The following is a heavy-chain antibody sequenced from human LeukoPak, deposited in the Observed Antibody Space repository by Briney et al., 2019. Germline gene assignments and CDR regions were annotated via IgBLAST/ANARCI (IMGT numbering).Heavy chain of an antibody. CDR2: ITDTGGAT. CDR3: AKMAKTSRDY. J-gene: IGHJ4*02. Sequence: XSCXXXKFPXXXYTMSWVRQAPGKGLEWVSTITDTGGATYYADSVKGRFTISRDNSKSTLYLQMDSLRADDTAVYYCAKMAKTSRDYWGQGTLVTVSS. CDR1: KFPXXXYT. V-gene: IGHV3-23*01. D-gene: IGHD2-2*01.